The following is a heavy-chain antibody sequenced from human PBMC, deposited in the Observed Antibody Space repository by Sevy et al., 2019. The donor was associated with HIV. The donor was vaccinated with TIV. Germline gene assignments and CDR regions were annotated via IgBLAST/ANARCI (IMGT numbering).Heavy chain of an antibody. CDR3: ARLAAGTGYYYYGMDV. CDR1: GFTFSSYS. J-gene: IGHJ6*02. Sequence: GESLKISCAASGFTFSSYSMNWVRQAPGKGLEWVSSISSSSSYIYDADSVKGGFTISRDNAKNSLYLQMKGLRAEDTAMYYCARLAAGTGYYYYGMDVWGQGTTVTVSS. V-gene: IGHV3-21*01. CDR2: ISSSSSYI. D-gene: IGHD6-13*01.